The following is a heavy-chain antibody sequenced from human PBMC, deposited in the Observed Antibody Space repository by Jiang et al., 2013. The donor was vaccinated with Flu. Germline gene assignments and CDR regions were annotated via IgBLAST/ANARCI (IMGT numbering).Heavy chain of an antibody. CDR2: IYPADSDT. J-gene: IGHJ4*02. CDR3: ARLVSGWYADY. Sequence: GAEVKKPGESLKISCRASGYNFNSFWIGWVRQMPGKGLEWMGVIYPADSDTRYSPSFQGQVTISADKFISTAYLQWSSLKASDTAMYYCARLVSGWYADYWGQGTLVTVSS. D-gene: IGHD6-19*01. CDR1: GYNFNSFW. V-gene: IGHV5-51*03.